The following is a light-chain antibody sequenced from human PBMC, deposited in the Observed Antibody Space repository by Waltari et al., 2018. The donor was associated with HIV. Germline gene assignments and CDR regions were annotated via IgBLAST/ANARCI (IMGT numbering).Light chain of an antibody. V-gene: IGLV2-14*03. CDR1: SSDVGRYNY. Sequence: QSALTQPASVSGSPGQSITLSCTGASSDVGRYNYVSWYQHHPGKAPKLIIYDVSNRPSGVSNRFSGSKSGTTASLTISGLQAEDEAEYYCSSYTSSRTVVFGGGTKLTVL. CDR3: SSYTSSRTVV. CDR2: DVS. J-gene: IGLJ2*01.